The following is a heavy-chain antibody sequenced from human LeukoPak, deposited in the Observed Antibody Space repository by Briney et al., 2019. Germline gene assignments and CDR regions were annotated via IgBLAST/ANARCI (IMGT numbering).Heavy chain of an antibody. V-gene: IGHV7-4-1*02. CDR2: INTNTGNP. J-gene: IGHJ4*02. CDR1: GYTFTSYA. CDR3: AREGLMATPDY. D-gene: IGHD5-24*01. Sequence: GASVKVSCKASGYTFTSYAMNWVRQAPGQGLEWMEWINTNTGNPTYAQGFTGRFVFSLDTSVSTAYLQISSLKAEDTAVYYCAREGLMATPDYWGQGTLVTVPS.